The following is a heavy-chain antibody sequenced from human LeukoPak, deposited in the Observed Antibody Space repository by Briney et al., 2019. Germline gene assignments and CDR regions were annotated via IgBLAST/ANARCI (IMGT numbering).Heavy chain of an antibody. V-gene: IGHV4-30-4*01. D-gene: IGHD6-13*01. Sequence: SQTLSLTCTVPGGSISSGDYYWSWIRQPPGKGLEWIGYIYYSGSTYYNPPLKSRVTISVDTSKNQFSLKLSSVTAADTAVYYCARGIAAAGTNFDYWGQGTLVTVSS. J-gene: IGHJ4*02. CDR3: ARGIAAAGTNFDY. CDR1: GGSISSGDYY. CDR2: IYYSGST.